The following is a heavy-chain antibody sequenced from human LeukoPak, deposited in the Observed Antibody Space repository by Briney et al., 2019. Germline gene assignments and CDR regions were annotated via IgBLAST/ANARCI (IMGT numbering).Heavy chain of an antibody. D-gene: IGHD1-1*01. CDR2: IYPGDSDT. V-gene: IGHV5-51*01. CDR1: GSSFPTYW. Sequence: GESLKISCKGSGSSFPTYWIAWVRQMPGKGLEWMGSIYPGDSDTRYSPSFQGQVTISADKSISTAYLQWSSLKASDTAMYYCARRGWNPDYCMAVWGKGTTVTVSS. CDR3: ARRGWNPDYCMAV. J-gene: IGHJ6*03.